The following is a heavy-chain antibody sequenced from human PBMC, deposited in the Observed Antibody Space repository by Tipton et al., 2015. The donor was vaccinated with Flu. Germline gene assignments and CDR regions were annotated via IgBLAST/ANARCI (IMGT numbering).Heavy chain of an antibody. J-gene: IGHJ4*02. Sequence: VQLVQSGGGVIQRGGSLRLSCAVSGFTVSSNYMTWVRQAPGKGLEWVSVIYSGGSTYYADSVKGRFTISRDNSKNTLYLQMNSLRVEDTAVYYCARGRGYCSATTCLLPFDFWGQGTLVTASS. CDR3: ARGRGYCSATTCLLPFDF. V-gene: IGHV3-53*01. CDR1: GFTVSSNY. D-gene: IGHD2-2*01. CDR2: IYSGGST.